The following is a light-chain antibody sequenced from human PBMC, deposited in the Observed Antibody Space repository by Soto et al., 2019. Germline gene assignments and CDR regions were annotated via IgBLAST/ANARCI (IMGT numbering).Light chain of an antibody. Sequence: EIVMTQSPATLSVSPGERATLSCMASQGIKDYVAWFQQKPGQAPRLLIYGASTRATAIPARFSGSGSGTEFTLSISSLQSEDFAVYYCQQRGNWPLTFGGGTKVDIK. CDR1: QGIKDY. CDR3: QQRGNWPLT. CDR2: GAS. V-gene: IGKV3-15*01. J-gene: IGKJ4*01.